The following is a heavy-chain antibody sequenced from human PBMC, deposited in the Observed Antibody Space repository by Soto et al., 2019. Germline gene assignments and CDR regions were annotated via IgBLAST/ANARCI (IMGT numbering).Heavy chain of an antibody. J-gene: IGHJ4*02. CDR1: GFTFFTSA. V-gene: IGHV1-58*01. CDR2: IVVGSGNT. D-gene: IGHD2-21*02. CDR3: AADPYCGGDCYFDY. Sequence: SVKVSCKASGFTFFTSAVQWVRQARVQRLEWIGWIVVGSGNTNYAQKFQERVTITRDMSTNTAYMELSSLRSEDTALYYCAADPYCGGDCYFDYWGQGIMVTVS.